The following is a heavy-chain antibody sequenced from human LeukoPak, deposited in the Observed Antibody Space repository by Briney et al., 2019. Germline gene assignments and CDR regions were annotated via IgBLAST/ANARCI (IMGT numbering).Heavy chain of an antibody. Sequence: GGSLRLSCAASGFTLSTYWMHWVRQAPGKGLVWVSRINSDGSSTSYADSVKGRFTISRDNSKNTLYLQMNSLRAEDTAVYYCAKDAPGYYDVDYFDYWGQGTLVTVSS. D-gene: IGHD3-10*02. CDR1: GFTLSTYW. J-gene: IGHJ4*02. V-gene: IGHV3-74*01. CDR2: INSDGSST. CDR3: AKDAPGYYDVDYFDY.